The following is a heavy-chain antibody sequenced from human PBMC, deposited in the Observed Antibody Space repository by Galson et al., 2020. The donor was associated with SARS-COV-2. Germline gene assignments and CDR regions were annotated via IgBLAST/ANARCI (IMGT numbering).Heavy chain of an antibody. Sequence: SETLSLTCTVSGGFISSSSYYWGWIRQPPGKGLEWIGSIYYSGSTYYNPSLKSRVTISVDTSKNQFSLKLSSVTAADTAVYYCARHDSDTAMVPPNDAFDIWGQGTMVTVSS. V-gene: IGHV4-39*01. D-gene: IGHD5-18*01. CDR3: ARHDSDTAMVPPNDAFDI. CDR1: GGFISSSSYY. CDR2: IYYSGST. J-gene: IGHJ3*02.